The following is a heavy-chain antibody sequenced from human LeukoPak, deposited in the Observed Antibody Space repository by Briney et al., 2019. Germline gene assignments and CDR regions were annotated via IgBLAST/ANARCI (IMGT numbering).Heavy chain of an antibody. J-gene: IGHJ5*02. CDR3: ARIGKQLNWFDP. CDR1: GDTFTGYY. Sequence: ASVKVSCKASGDTFTGYYIHWVRQAPGQGLEWMGWINPNSGSTNYAQKFQGRVTMTRDTSFSTAYMELSRLSSDDTAVYYCARIGKQLNWFDPWGQGTLVTVSS. D-gene: IGHD6-13*01. V-gene: IGHV1-2*02. CDR2: INPNSGST.